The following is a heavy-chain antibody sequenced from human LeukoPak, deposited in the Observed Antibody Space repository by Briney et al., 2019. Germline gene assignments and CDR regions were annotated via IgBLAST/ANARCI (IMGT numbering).Heavy chain of an antibody. J-gene: IGHJ6*03. V-gene: IGHV4-34*01. CDR2: INHSGST. CDR3: ARGGYCTNGVCYRPIYFYYYMDV. CDR1: GESGGSSRTYY. D-gene: IGHD2-8*01. Sequence: SETLSLTCAVYGESGGSSRTYYWTWIRQPPGKGLEWIGEINHSGSTNYNPSLKSRVTISVETSKKQFSLKLTSVTAADTAVYYCARGGYCTNGVCYRPIYFYYYMDVWGKGTTVTVSS.